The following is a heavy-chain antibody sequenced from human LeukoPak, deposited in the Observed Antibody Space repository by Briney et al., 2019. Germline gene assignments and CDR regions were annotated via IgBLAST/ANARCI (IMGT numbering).Heavy chain of an antibody. D-gene: IGHD3-10*01. J-gene: IGHJ4*02. Sequence: PGGSLRLSCVASGLPIADFAMHWVRQAPGKGLEWVSLISGDGVSTFYADSVKGRFSISRDNSKNTLYLQMNSLRAEDTAVYYCARDKSYSGSYSRFDYWGQGTLVTVSS. CDR3: ARDKSYSGSYSRFDY. CDR1: GLPIADFA. V-gene: IGHV3-43*02. CDR2: ISGDGVST.